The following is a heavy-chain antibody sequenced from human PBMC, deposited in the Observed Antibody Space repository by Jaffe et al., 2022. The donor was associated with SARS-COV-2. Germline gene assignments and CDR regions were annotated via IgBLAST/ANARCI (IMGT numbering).Heavy chain of an antibody. CDR3: ATQLGGYLTNWFDP. Sequence: EVQLVESGGAMVQPGGSLRLSCAASGFTFGNNAMSWVRQAPGKGLEWVSSISGSGATKNYAGSVKGRVTVSRDNSRNTLYLQMNSLRGDDTALYYCATQLGGYLTNWFDPWGQGTLVTVPS. D-gene: IGHD1-1*01. CDR1: GFTFGNNA. J-gene: IGHJ5*02. CDR2: ISGSGATK. V-gene: IGHV3-23*04.